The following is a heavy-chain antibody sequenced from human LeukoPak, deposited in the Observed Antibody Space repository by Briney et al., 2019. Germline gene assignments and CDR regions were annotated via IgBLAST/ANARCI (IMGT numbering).Heavy chain of an antibody. J-gene: IGHJ4*02. Sequence: ASETLSLTCTVSGGPISSGSYYWSWIRQPAGKGLEWIGRIYTSGSTNYNPSLKSRVTISVDTSKNQFSLRLSSVTAADTAVYYCARVTGYMIEDYFDYWGQGTLVTVSS. D-gene: IGHD3-22*01. V-gene: IGHV4-61*02. CDR3: ARVTGYMIEDYFDY. CDR1: GGPISSGSYY. CDR2: IYTSGST.